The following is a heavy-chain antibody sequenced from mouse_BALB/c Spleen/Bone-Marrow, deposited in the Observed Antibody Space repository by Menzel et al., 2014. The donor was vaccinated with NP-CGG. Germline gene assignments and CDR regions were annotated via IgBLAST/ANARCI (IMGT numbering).Heavy chain of an antibody. D-gene: IGHD2-1*01. CDR1: GFSLTSYG. Sequence: VKVVESGPSLVQPSQSLSITCTVSGFSLTSYGVHWVRQSPGKSLEWLGAIWRGGSTDYSAAFMSRLSITKDNSKSQVFFKMNSLQADDTAIYYCAKRGNYGYFDYWGQGTTLTVSS. J-gene: IGHJ2*01. V-gene: IGHV2-5-1*01. CDR2: IWRGGST. CDR3: AKRGNYGYFDY.